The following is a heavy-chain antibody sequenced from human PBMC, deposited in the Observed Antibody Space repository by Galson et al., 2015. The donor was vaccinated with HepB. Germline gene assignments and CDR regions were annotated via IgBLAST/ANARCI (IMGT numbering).Heavy chain of an antibody. J-gene: IGHJ4*02. D-gene: IGHD3-10*01. V-gene: IGHV3-11*01. CDR2: ISSSGSTI. CDR1: GFTFSDYY. CDR3: ARRPARGVIGYPIDY. Sequence: SLRLSCAASGFTFSDYYMSWIRQAPGKGLEWVSYISSSGSTIYYADSVKGRFTISRDNAKNSLYLQMNSLRAEDTAVYYCARRPARGVIGYPIDYWGQGTLVTVSS.